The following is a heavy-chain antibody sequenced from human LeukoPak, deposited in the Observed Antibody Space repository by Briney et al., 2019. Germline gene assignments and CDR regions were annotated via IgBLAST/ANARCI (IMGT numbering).Heavy chain of an antibody. Sequence: SQTLSLTCTVSGGSIRNYYWSWIRQSPGRGLEWIGDISDSGRTSYNPSLMSRVTISVDTSKNQFSLKVNSVTAADTAVYYCARHAYSNYEHWYFDLWGRSTLVTVSS. CDR1: GGSIRNYY. CDR2: ISDSGRT. V-gene: IGHV4-59*01. CDR3: ARHAYSNYEHWYFDL. J-gene: IGHJ2*01. D-gene: IGHD4-11*01.